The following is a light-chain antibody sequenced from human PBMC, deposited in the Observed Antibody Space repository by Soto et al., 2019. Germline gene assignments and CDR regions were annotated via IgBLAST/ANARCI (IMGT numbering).Light chain of an antibody. J-gene: IGKJ1*01. CDR2: KAS. CDR1: QAISSW. V-gene: IGKV1-5*03. CDR3: QQYKSYWT. Sequence: LQMTQSHSTLSGSVGDRLPITCRASQAISSWLAWYQQQPGKAPKLLIYKASSLQSGAPPRFSGTGSGTEFTLTISSLQPDDFAIYYCQQYKSYWTFGQGTKVDIK.